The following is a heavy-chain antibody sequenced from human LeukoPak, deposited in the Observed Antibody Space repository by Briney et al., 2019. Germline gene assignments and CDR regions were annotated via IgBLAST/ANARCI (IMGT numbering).Heavy chain of an antibody. CDR1: GGSISGSGYY. J-gene: IGHJ5*02. V-gene: IGHV4-39*07. Sequence: SETLSLTCTVSGGSISGSGYYWGWIRQPPGKGQELIGRFYYSGNTYYNPPLKSQVTKSIDPSKNQSSQKLSSVTAADKSVYYCARQVWSGYSFDAWGQGALVTVSS. CDR2: FYYSGNT. CDR3: ARQVWSGYSFDA. D-gene: IGHD3-3*01.